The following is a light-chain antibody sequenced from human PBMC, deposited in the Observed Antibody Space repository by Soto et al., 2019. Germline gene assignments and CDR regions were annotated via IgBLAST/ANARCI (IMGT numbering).Light chain of an antibody. CDR2: EVS. V-gene: IGLV2-14*01. CDR3: SSYTSSGPV. CDR1: SSDVGGYNY. Sequence: QSALTQPASVSGSPGQSFTISCTGTSSDVGGYNYVSWYQQHPGKAPKLMISEVSNRPSRVSHRFSCSKSGNTASLTISGLQAEDEADYYCSSYTSSGPVFGGGTKLTVL. J-gene: IGLJ2*01.